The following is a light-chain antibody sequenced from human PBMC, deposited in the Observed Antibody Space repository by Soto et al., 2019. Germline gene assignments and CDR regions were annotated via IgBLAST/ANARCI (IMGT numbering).Light chain of an antibody. CDR3: QQSYSTPYT. CDR1: QSISNY. Sequence: DIQMTQSPPSLSASVGDRVTITCRTSQSISNYLNWYQQKPGKAPKLLIYAASILQSGVPSRFSGSGSGTGFTLTINSLQPEDFATYYCQQSYSTPYTFGQGTKLEIK. V-gene: IGKV1-39*01. J-gene: IGKJ2*01. CDR2: AAS.